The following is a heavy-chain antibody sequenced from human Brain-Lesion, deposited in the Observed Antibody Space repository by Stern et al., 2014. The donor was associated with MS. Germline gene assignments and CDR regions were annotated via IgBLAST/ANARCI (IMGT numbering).Heavy chain of an antibody. CDR2: LSDSGNT. D-gene: IGHD3-3*01. CDR1: GGAFSSGDRY. Sequence: QLQLQESGPGLVKPSQPLSLTCTVSGGAFSSGDRYWIRIRQPPEMGLEWVGYLSDSGNTYDNPSLERRGTISMDRSKNQFSRKLRSVTAADTAVYYCARVTEFLRFFYPDYWGQGIRVTVSS. J-gene: IGHJ4*02. CDR3: ARVTEFLRFFYPDY. V-gene: IGHV4-30-4*08.